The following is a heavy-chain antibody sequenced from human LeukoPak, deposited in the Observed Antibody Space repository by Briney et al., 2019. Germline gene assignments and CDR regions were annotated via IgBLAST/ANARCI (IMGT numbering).Heavy chain of an antibody. D-gene: IGHD5-18*01. J-gene: IGHJ4*02. CDR2: ISGGGGTR. CDR1: GFTFSTYS. Sequence: GGSLRLSCAASGFTFSTYSMNWVRQAPGKGLEWLSYISGGGGTRNYADSVKGRFTISRDNAKSSLYLQMNSLRAEDTAMYYCARSDRGYSYGSFDQWGQGTLFTVSS. V-gene: IGHV3-48*01. CDR3: ARSDRGYSYGSFDQ.